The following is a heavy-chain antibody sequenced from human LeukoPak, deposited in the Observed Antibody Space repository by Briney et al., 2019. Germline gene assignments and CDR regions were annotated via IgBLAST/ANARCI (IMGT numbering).Heavy chain of an antibody. J-gene: IGHJ6*03. CDR3: ARDSMGNVSQQLVARYYYYMDV. V-gene: IGHV4-4*07. CDR2: IYTSGST. CDR1: VGSFSGYY. D-gene: IGHD6-13*01. Sequence: SETLSLTCAVYVGSFSGYYWSWIRQPAGKGLEWIGRIYTSGSTNYNPSLKSRVTMSVDTSKNQFSLKLSSVTAADTAVYYCARDSMGNVSQQLVARYYYYMDVRGKGTTVTVSS.